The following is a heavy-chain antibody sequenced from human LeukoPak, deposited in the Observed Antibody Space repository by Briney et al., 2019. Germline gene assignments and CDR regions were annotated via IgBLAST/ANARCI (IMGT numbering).Heavy chain of an antibody. J-gene: IGHJ6*04. CDR1: GGSISSGSYY. Sequence: SQTLSLTCTVSGGSISSGSYYWSWIRQPAGTGLEWIGRINTSGSTNYNPSLKSRVTISVDTSKNQFSLKLSSVTAADTAVYYCARGRPPRQQLASVGYYYYGMDVWGKGTTVTVSS. CDR2: INTSGST. D-gene: IGHD6-13*01. CDR3: ARGRPPRQQLASVGYYYYGMDV. V-gene: IGHV4-61*02.